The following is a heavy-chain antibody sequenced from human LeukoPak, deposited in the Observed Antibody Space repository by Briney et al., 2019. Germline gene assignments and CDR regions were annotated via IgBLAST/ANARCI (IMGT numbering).Heavy chain of an antibody. D-gene: IGHD5-12*01. CDR1: GYTFTSYG. Sequence: ASVKVSCKASGYTFTSYGISWVRQAPGQGLEWMGWISAYNGNTNYAQKLQGRVTMTTDTSTSTAYMGLRSLRSDDTAVYYCARSRDIVATHDLPEFDYWGQGTLVTVSS. CDR3: ARSRDIVATHDLPEFDY. V-gene: IGHV1-18*01. CDR2: ISAYNGNT. J-gene: IGHJ4*02.